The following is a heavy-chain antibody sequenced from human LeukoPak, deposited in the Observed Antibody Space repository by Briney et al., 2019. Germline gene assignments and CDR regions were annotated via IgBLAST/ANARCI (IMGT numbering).Heavy chain of an antibody. J-gene: IGHJ4*02. CDR3: ARETDRDYYFDY. V-gene: IGHV3-11*04. D-gene: IGHD5-24*01. CDR1: GFTLSDYY. CDR2: ISSSGSTI. Sequence: GGSLRLSCAASGFTLSDYYMSWIRQAPGKGLEWVSYISSSGSTIYYADSVKGRFTISRDNAKNSLYPQMNSLRADDTAVYYCARETDRDYYFDYWGQGTLVTVSS.